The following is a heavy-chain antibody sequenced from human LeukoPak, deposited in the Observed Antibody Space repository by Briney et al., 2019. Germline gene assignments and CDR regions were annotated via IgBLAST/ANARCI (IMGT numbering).Heavy chain of an antibody. D-gene: IGHD6-25*01. V-gene: IGHV1-18*01. CDR2: ISAYNGDT. CDR1: GYPFSKNG. CDR3: ARSLLEVPDASGEHDAFDM. J-gene: IGHJ3*02. Sequence: ASVKVSCKASGYPFSKNGISWVRQAPGQGLEWVGWISAYNGDTKYAQSFQDKVTMTTDTSTSTAYMELRSLTSDDTAVYYCARSLLEVPDASGEHDAFDMWGQGTMVTVSS.